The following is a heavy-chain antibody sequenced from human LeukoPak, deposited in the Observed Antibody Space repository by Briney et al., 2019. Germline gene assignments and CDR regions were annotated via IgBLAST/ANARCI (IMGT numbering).Heavy chain of an antibody. J-gene: IGHJ4*02. CDR1: GFTFSSYG. CDR3: AKDRRELLWFGELDY. CDR2: IRYDGSNK. V-gene: IGHV3-30*02. Sequence: GGSLRLSCAASGFTFSSYGMHWVRQAPGKGLEWVAFIRYDGSNKYYADSVKGRFTISRDNSKNTLYLQMNSLRAEDTAVYYCAKDRRELLWFGELDYWGQGTLVTVSS. D-gene: IGHD3-10*01.